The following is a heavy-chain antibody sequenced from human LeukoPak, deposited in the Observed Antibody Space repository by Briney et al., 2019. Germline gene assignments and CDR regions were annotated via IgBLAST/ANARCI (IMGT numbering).Heavy chain of an antibody. J-gene: IGHJ4*02. D-gene: IGHD5-12*01. CDR2: IYYSGST. Sequence: SETLSLTCTVSGGSISSSSYYWGWIRQPPGKGLEWIGSIYYSGSTYYNPSLKSRVTISVDTSKNQFSLKLSSVTAADTAVYYCARDLRGYSGYDWRVATVTTFGFDYWGQGTLVTVSS. V-gene: IGHV4-39*07. CDR1: GGSISSSSYY. CDR3: ARDLRGYSGYDWRVATVTTFGFDY.